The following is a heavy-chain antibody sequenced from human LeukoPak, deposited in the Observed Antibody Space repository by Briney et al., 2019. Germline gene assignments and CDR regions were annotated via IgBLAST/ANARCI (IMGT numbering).Heavy chain of an antibody. J-gene: IGHJ3*02. D-gene: IGHD1-1*01. CDR2: IYNSGNT. CDR3: ARHTPGTTSYS. Sequence: SETLSLTCTVSGGSISSYDWSGIRQPPGKGLEWIGCIYNSGNTYYNTSLKSRVTISADTSNNQCSLRLSSVTAADTAVYYCARHTPGTTSYSWGQGAMVTVSS. V-gene: IGHV4-59*08. CDR1: GGSISSYD.